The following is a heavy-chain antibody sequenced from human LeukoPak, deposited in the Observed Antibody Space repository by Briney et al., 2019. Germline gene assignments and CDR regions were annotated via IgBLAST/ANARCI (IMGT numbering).Heavy chain of an antibody. CDR1: GGSISSGSYY. D-gene: IGHD3-10*01. Sequence: PSETLSLTCTVSGGSISSGSYYWSWIRQPAGKGLEWIGRIYTSGSTNYNPSLKSRVTISVDASKNQFSLKLSSVTAADTAVYYCARDGGSGSYEFDYWGQGTLVTVSS. V-gene: IGHV4-61*02. CDR3: ARDGGSGSYEFDY. CDR2: IYTSGST. J-gene: IGHJ4*02.